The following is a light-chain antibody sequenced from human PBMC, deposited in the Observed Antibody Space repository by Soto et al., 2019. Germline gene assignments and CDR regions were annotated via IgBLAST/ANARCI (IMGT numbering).Light chain of an antibody. Sequence: DIQLTQSPSFLSPSIGESVTITCRASQVISTSSAWYQVKPGKAPKLLIYAASTLESGVPSRFSATVSGTEFSLTITSLQPEDFATYYCLQHNSYPPTFGQGTRLEIK. CDR1: QVISTS. CDR2: AAS. V-gene: IGKV1-9*01. CDR3: LQHNSYPPT. J-gene: IGKJ5*01.